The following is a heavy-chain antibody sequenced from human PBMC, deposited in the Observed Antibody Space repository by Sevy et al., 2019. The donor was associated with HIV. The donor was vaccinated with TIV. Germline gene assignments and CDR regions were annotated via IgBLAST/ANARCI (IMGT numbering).Heavy chain of an antibody. CDR2: ISGSGGSGDKT. CDR1: EFTFSSYA. Sequence: GGSLRLSCAASEFTFSSYAMNWVRQAPGKGLEWVSGISGSGGSGDKTNYADSVKGRFTISRDDSKNSLYLQLNSLRAEDTAIYYCARKYDSSGYFDYWGQRTLVTASS. CDR3: ARKYDSSGYFDY. J-gene: IGHJ4*02. D-gene: IGHD3-22*01. V-gene: IGHV3-23*01.